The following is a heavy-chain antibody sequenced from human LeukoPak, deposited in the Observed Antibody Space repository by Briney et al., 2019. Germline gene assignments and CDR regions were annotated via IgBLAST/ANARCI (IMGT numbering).Heavy chain of an antibody. J-gene: IGHJ6*04. CDR3: AELGITMIGGV. D-gene: IGHD3-10*02. CDR2: ISSSGNYI. Sequence: PGGSLRLSCAASGFTLSFFGMNWVRQAPGKGLEWVSSISSSGNYIYYADSVKGRFTISRDNAKNSLYLQMNSLRAEDTAVYYCAELGITMIGGVWGKGTTVTISS. CDR1: GFTLSFFG. V-gene: IGHV3-21*01.